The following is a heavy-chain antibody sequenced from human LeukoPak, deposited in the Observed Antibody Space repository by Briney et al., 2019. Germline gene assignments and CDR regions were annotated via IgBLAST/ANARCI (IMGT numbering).Heavy chain of an antibody. Sequence: PSETLSLTCTVSGGSINNYYWTWIRQPAGKGLEWIGRIYSSGKTNYNPSLKSRVTMSVDTSNNQLSPMMTSVTAADTAVFYCARTPEGNNYFDYGARGPLVPVPS. V-gene: IGHV4-4*07. CDR3: ARTPEGNNYFDY. CDR1: GGSINNYY. CDR2: IYSSGKT. J-gene: IGHJ4*02. D-gene: IGHD1-14*01.